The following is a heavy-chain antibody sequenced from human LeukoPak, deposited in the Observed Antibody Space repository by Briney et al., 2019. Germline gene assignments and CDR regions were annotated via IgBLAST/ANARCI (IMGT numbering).Heavy chain of an antibody. CDR1: GFTFSSYG. J-gene: IGHJ4*02. CDR3: AKSYYDSTGYRGDFDY. CDR2: ISGSGGST. Sequence: GGSLRLSCAASGFTFSSYGMSWVRQAPGKGLKWVSAISGSGGSTYYADSVKGRFTISRDNSKNTLYLQMNSLRAEDTAVYYCAKSYYDSTGYRGDFDYWGQGTLVTVSS. V-gene: IGHV3-23*01. D-gene: IGHD3-22*01.